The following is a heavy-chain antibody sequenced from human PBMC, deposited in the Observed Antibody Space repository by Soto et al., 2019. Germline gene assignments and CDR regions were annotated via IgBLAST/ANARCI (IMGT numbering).Heavy chain of an antibody. CDR2: IGPESGAT. J-gene: IGHJ4*02. CDR1: GYTFTGHY. Sequence: ASVKYSCKTSGYTFTGHYIHWVRQAPQQGPEWMGEIGPESGATRYAQKFQGMVTMTMDTSITTVYMELKNLSPDDTAVYYCGRGRSGQIVIFYWGQGTPVTV. D-gene: IGHD3-3*02. V-gene: IGHV1-2*02. CDR3: GRGRSGQIVIFY.